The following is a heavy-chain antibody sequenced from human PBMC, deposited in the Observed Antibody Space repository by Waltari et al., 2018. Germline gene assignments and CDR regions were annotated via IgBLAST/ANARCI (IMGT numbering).Heavy chain of an antibody. J-gene: IGHJ3*02. V-gene: IGHV1-69*01. CDR2: CSPIFGTA. Sequence: QVQLVQSGAEVKKPGSSVKVSCKASGGTFSSYAISWVRQAPGQGLEGRGGCSPIFGTANDAQKFQGRVTITADESTSTAYMELSSLRSEDTAVYYCARVLITGTTNDAFDIWGQGTMVTVSS. CDR3: ARVLITGTTNDAFDI. CDR1: GGTFSSYA. D-gene: IGHD1-7*01.